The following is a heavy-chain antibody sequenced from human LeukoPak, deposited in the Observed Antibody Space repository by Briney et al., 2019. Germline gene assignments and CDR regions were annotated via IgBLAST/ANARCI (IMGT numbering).Heavy chain of an antibody. Sequence: ASVRDSCKASGYTFTGYYMHWGRQAPEQGVGWMRRNNANSGGTNYAQKFQGRVTMTKDTSISTGYMELSRVSSDDTAVYYCASAPLGYNWFDPWGQGTLVTVSS. V-gene: IGHV1-2*06. CDR1: GYTFTGYY. CDR3: ASAPLGYNWFDP. CDR2: NNANSGGT. D-gene: IGHD3-10*01. J-gene: IGHJ5*02.